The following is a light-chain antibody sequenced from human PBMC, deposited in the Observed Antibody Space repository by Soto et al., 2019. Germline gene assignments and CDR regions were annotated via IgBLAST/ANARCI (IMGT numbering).Light chain of an antibody. V-gene: IGKV3-15*01. CDR1: QSVSSN. J-gene: IGKJ4*01. CDR2: GAS. Sequence: IVMTQSPATLSVSPWERAILSCRASQSVSSNLAWYQQKPGQAPRLLIYGASTRATGIPARFSGSGSGTEFTLTISSLQSEDFAVYYCQQYNNWPLTFGGGTKVDIK. CDR3: QQYNNWPLT.